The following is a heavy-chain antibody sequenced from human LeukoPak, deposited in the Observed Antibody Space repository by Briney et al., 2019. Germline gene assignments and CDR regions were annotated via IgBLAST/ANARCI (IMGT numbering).Heavy chain of an antibody. CDR1: GFTFNSYA. V-gene: IGHV3-23*01. Sequence: GESLRLSCAASGFTFNSYAMSWVRQAPEKGLEWVATISGGGGGTYYADSVKGRFTISRDDSKNTLYLQMNSLRAEDTAVYYCAKDLGRYRNNYFDYWGQGTLVTVSS. D-gene: IGHD1-26*01. CDR3: AKDLGRYRNNYFDY. J-gene: IGHJ4*02. CDR2: ISGGGGGT.